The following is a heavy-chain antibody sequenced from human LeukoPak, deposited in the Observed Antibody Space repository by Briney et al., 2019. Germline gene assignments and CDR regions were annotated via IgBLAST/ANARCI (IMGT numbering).Heavy chain of an antibody. CDR3: ARALNDYGDYVDY. J-gene: IGHJ4*02. Sequence: SETLSLTCTVSGGSISSGGYYWSWIRQPPGKGLEWIGYIYHSGSTYYNPSLKSRVTISVDTSKNQFSLKLSSVTAADTAVYYCARALNDYGDYVDYWGQGTLVTVSS. CDR1: GGSISSGGYY. CDR2: IYHSGST. D-gene: IGHD4-17*01. V-gene: IGHV4-30-2*01.